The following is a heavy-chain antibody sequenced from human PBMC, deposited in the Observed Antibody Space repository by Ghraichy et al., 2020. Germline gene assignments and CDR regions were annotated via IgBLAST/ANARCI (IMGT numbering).Heavy chain of an antibody. CDR3: ASSYSSSSDWYFDL. J-gene: IGHJ2*01. V-gene: IGHV5-51*01. Sequence: GESLNISCKGSGYSFTSYWIGWVRQMPGKGLEWMGIIYPGDSDTKYSPSFQGQVAISADKSISTAYLQWSSVKASDTAMYYCASSYSSSSDWYFDLWGRGTLVTVSS. CDR1: GYSFTSYW. CDR2: IYPGDSDT. D-gene: IGHD6-6*01.